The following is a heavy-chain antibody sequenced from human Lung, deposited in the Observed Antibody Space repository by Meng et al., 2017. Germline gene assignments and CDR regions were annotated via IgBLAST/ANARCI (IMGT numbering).Heavy chain of an antibody. CDR3: ARYVFDSSSLYSNWFDP. Sequence: QGQLQESGPGLVKPSQTLSLTCTVSGGSISSGTYYWGWIRQLPGKGLEWIAYIHYSGSTYYSPSLKSRVTISVDTSKNQLSLKLSSMTAADTAVYYCARYVFDSSSLYSNWFDPWGQGTLVTVSS. V-gene: IGHV4-31*03. D-gene: IGHD3-22*01. CDR1: GGSISSGTYY. CDR2: IHYSGST. J-gene: IGHJ5*02.